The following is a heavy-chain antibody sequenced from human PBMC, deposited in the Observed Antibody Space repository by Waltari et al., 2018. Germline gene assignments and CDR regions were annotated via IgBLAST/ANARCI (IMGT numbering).Heavy chain of an antibody. CDR2: ISYDANNQ. V-gene: IGHV3-30-3*01. CDR3: ASVADSGYKTN. D-gene: IGHD5-12*01. CDR1: GFTSENYD. J-gene: IGHJ4*02. Sequence: QVQLVESGGGVVQPGGSLGPSCAAPGFTSENYDIHWVRQARGKGLEWVAAISYDANNQYYTDSVKGRFTISRDNSKNLLYLQMNSLQTADTAVYYCASVADSGYKTNWGQGTLVTVSS.